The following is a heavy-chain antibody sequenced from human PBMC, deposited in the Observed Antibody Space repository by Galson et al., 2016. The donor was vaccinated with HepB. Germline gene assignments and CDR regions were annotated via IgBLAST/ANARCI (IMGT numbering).Heavy chain of an antibody. CDR3: AKEISVAGVNSLPSDY. J-gene: IGHJ4*02. V-gene: IGHV3-23*01. D-gene: IGHD6-19*01. Sequence: SLRLSCGASGFTFSSDAMSWVRQAPAQGLEWVSGNSASGAGTYYADSVKGRFTISRDNFKYTLYLQMNSLRAEDTAVYYCAKEISVAGVNSLPSDYWGQGTLVTVSS. CDR1: GFTFSSDA. CDR2: NSASGAGT.